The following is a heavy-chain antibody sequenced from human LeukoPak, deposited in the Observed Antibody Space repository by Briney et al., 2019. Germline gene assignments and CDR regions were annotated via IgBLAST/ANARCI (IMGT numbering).Heavy chain of an antibody. J-gene: IGHJ4*02. Sequence: SETLSLTCTVSGGSISSYYWSWIRQPPGKGLEWIGTIHDSGSTYYNPSLKSRVTISVDTSKNQFSPKLRSVTAADTAVYYCARQWPTAFDYWGQGTLVTVSS. V-gene: IGHV4-59*04. D-gene: IGHD6-19*01. CDR2: IHDSGST. CDR3: ARQWPTAFDY. CDR1: GGSISSYY.